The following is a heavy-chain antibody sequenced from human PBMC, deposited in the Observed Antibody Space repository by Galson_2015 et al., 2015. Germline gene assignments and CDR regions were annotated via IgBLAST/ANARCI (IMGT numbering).Heavy chain of an antibody. J-gene: IGHJ4*02. Sequence: SLRLSCAASGFTFDDYAMHWVRHAPGKGLEWVSLISWDGGSTYYADSVKGRFTISRDNSKNSLYLQMNSLRAEDTALYYCAKDTHEYSGSHQKMPFDYWGQGTLVTVSS. V-gene: IGHV3-43D*03. CDR1: GFTFDDYA. CDR3: AKDTHEYSGSHQKMPFDY. CDR2: ISWDGGST. D-gene: IGHD6-13*01.